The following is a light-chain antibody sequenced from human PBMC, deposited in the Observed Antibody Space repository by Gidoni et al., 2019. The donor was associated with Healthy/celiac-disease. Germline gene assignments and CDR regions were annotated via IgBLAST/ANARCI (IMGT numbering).Light chain of an antibody. Sequence: QSALTQPRSVPGSPGQSVPIPCTGTSSDVGGYNYVPWYQQPPGKAPKLMIYDVSKRPSGVPDCFSGSKSGNTASLTISRLQAEDEADYYCCSYAGSYTDVFGTGTKVTVL. V-gene: IGLV2-11*01. CDR2: DVS. CDR1: SSDVGGYNY. J-gene: IGLJ1*01. CDR3: CSYAGSYTDV.